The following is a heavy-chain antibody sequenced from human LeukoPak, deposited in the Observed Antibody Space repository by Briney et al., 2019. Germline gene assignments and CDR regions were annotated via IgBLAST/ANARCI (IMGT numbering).Heavy chain of an antibody. CDR2: ISSGGDIM. CDR3: AELGITMIGGV. V-gene: IGHV3-11*04. Sequence: PGGSLTLSCAASVLRFSDYYVSWIRQAPGKGLQWVSYISSGGDIMHYADSVKGRFTISRDNAENSLYLQMNSLRAEDTAVYYCAELGITMIGGVWGKGTTVTISS. D-gene: IGHD3-10*02. J-gene: IGHJ6*04. CDR1: VLRFSDYY.